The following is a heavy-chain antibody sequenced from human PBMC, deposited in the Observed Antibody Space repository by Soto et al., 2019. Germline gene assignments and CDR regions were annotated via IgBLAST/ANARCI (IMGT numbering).Heavy chain of an antibody. J-gene: IGHJ3*02. CDR3: ARGGYGSGNYYTRPSAFDI. CDR1: GGTLSDHG. CDR2: TIPVFNTA. Sequence: QVQLEQSGAEVKKPGSSVKVSCKASGGTLSDHGVAWLRQAPGQGLEWMGGTIPVFNTANYAQKFQVRVPVTADKSTNKAYMELSSLRAEDTSFYFCARGGYGSGNYYTRPSAFDIWGQGTMVIVSS. V-gene: IGHV1-69*06. D-gene: IGHD3-10*01.